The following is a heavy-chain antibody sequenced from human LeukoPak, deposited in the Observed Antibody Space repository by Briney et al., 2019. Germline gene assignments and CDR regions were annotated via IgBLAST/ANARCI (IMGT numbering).Heavy chain of an antibody. CDR3: AKGVDGYCSSDSCYAYDC. V-gene: IGHV3-23*01. Sequence: GGSLRLSCAASGFTFNNYAMSWVRQAPGKGLEWVSGLGGSGGSINYADSVKGRFTISRDNPKNTLYLQMNSLGAEDTAVYWCAKGVDGYCSSDSCYAYDCWGQGTLVTVSS. CDR1: GFTFNNYA. D-gene: IGHD2-2*01. CDR2: LGGSGGSI. J-gene: IGHJ4*02.